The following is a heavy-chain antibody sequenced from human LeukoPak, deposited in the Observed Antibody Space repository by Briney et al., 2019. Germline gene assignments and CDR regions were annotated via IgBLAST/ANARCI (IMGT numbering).Heavy chain of an antibody. Sequence: PGGSLRLSCAASGFTFSNYWMHWVRQAPGKGLVWVSRIKTDGSSTTYADSVKGRFTISSDNAKNTVYLQMNSLRAEDTAVYYCVRVRLRVGATDDAFDIWGQGTMVTVSS. V-gene: IGHV3-74*01. J-gene: IGHJ3*02. CDR1: GFTFSNYW. CDR2: IKTDGSST. CDR3: VRVRLRVGATDDAFDI. D-gene: IGHD1-26*01.